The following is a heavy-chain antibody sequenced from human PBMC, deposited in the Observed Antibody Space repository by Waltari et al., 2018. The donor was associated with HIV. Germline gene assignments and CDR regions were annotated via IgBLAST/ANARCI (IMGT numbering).Heavy chain of an antibody. CDR1: GYTFTYRY. Sequence: QMQLVQSGAEVKKTGSSVKDSCKTSGYTFTYRYLHWVRQAPGQALEWMGWITPFNGNTNYAQKFQDRVTITRDRSMSTAYMELSSLRSDDTAMYYCATCGGDCPEGWFDPWGQGTLVTVSS. CDR3: ATCGGDCPEGWFDP. J-gene: IGHJ5*02. D-gene: IGHD2-21*02. CDR2: ITPFNGNT. V-gene: IGHV1-45*02.